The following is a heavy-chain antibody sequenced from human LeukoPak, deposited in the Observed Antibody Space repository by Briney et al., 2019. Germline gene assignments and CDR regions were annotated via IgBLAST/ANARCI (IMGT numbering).Heavy chain of an antibody. Sequence: GGSLRLSCAASGFTFSSYSMNWVRQAPGKGLEWVSSISSSSSYIYYADSVKGRFTISRDNAKNSLYLQMNSLRAEDTAVYYCASGGSYFGFDHWGQGTLVTVSS. CDR2: ISSSSSYI. D-gene: IGHD1-26*01. V-gene: IGHV3-21*01. J-gene: IGHJ4*02. CDR3: ASGGSYFGFDH. CDR1: GFTFSSYS.